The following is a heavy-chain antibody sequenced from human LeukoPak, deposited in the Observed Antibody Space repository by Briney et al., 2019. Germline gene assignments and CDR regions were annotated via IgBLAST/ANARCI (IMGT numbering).Heavy chain of an antibody. CDR3: AREGYSYGYDY. V-gene: IGHV4-59*01. Sequence: SETLSLTCTVSGGSISGYYWSWIRQPPGKGLEWTGYIFSSGSTKYNPSLKSRVTISVDTSKNQFSLKLSSVTAADTAVYYCAREGYSYGYDYWGQGSLVTVSS. CDR1: GGSISGYY. J-gene: IGHJ4*02. D-gene: IGHD5-18*01. CDR2: IFSSGST.